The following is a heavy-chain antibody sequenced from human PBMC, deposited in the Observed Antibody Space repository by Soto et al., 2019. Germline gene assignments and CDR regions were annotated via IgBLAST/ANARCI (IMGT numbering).Heavy chain of an antibody. J-gene: IGHJ4*02. CDR2: ISSSSSYI. V-gene: IGHV3-21*01. CDR3: ARSTYYYDSSGYYYGY. D-gene: IGHD3-22*01. Sequence: GGSLRLSCAASGFTFSSYSMNWVRQAPGKGLEWVSSISSSSSYIYYADSVKGRFTISRDNAKNSLYLQMNSLRAEDTAVYYCARSTYYYDSSGYYYGYWGQGTLVTVSS. CDR1: GFTFSSYS.